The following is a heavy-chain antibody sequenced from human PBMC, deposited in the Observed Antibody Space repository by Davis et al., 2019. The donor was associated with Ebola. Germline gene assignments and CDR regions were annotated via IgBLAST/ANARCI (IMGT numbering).Heavy chain of an antibody. CDR2: INPSSGTT. V-gene: IGHV1-46*01. J-gene: IGHJ3*02. CDR1: GYTFTDYY. D-gene: IGHD6-19*01. Sequence: ASVKVSCKASGYTFTDYYIHWVRQAPGQGLEWMGIINPSSGTTSYSQKFQGRVTMTRDTSTSTVYMELSSLRSEDTAVYYCARESSGWRNDAFDIWGQGTMVTVSS. CDR3: ARESSGWRNDAFDI.